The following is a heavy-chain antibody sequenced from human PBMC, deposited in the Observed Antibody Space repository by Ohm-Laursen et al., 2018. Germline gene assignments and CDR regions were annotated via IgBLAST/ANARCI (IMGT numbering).Heavy chain of an antibody. CDR1: GYTFTSYY. Sequence: ASVKVSCKASGYTFTSYYMHWVRQAPGQGLEWMGIINPSGGSTSYAQKFQGRVTITADKSTSTAYMELSSLRSEDTAVYYCADLGYNGNWGQGTLVTVSS. D-gene: IGHD5-24*01. J-gene: IGHJ4*02. CDR3: ADLGYNGN. V-gene: IGHV1-46*01. CDR2: INPSGGST.